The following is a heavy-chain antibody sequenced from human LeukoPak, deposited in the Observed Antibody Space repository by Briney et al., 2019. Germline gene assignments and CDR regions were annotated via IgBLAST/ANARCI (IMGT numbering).Heavy chain of an antibody. J-gene: IGHJ4*02. V-gene: IGHV3-23*01. CDR1: GFTFSSYA. CDR2: ISGSGGST. Sequence: PGGSLRLSCAASGFTFSSYAMSCVRQTPGKGLEWVSAISGSGGSTYYADSVKGRFTISRDNSKNTLYLQMNSLRAEDTAVYYCAKSLTVPAATDPDYWGQGTLVTVSS. D-gene: IGHD2-2*01. CDR3: AKSLTVPAATDPDY.